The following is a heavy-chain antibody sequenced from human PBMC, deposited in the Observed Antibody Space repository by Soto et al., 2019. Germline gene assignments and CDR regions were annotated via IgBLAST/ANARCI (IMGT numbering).Heavy chain of an antibody. D-gene: IGHD6-19*01. J-gene: IGHJ4*02. CDR2: ISYDGSNK. Sequence: GGSLRLSCAASGFTFSSYAMHWVRQAPGKGLEWVAVISYDGSNKYYTDSVKGRFTISRDNSKNTLYLQMNSLRAEDTAVYYCARDRPHSSGWYVPTYYFDYWGQGTLVTVSS. CDR3: ARDRPHSSGWYVPTYYFDY. V-gene: IGHV3-30-3*01. CDR1: GFTFSSYA.